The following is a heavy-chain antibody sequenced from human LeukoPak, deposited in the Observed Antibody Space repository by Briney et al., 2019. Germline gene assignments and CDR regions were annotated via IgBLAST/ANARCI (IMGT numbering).Heavy chain of an antibody. V-gene: IGHV4-4*07. Sequence: SETLSLTCTVSGGSISSYFWSWIRQPAGKGLEWIGRIYASGSTNYNPSLKSRVTMSVDTSKNQFSLKLTSVTAADTAVYYCAREYSSSSGKNAFDIWGQGTMVTVSS. D-gene: IGHD6-6*01. CDR2: IYASGST. CDR3: AREYSSSSGKNAFDI. CDR1: GGSISSYF. J-gene: IGHJ3*02.